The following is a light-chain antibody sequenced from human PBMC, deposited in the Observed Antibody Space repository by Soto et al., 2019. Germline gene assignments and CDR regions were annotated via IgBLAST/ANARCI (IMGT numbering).Light chain of an antibody. Sequence: DIQMTQSPSTLSASVGDRVTITCRASQSISSWLAWYQQKPGKAPKLLIYDGSSSESGVPSRFSGSGSGTEFTLTSSSLQPDDFATDYCQQYNSYSYTFGQGTKLEIK. CDR3: QQYNSYSYT. J-gene: IGKJ2*01. CDR2: DGS. V-gene: IGKV1-5*01. CDR1: QSISSW.